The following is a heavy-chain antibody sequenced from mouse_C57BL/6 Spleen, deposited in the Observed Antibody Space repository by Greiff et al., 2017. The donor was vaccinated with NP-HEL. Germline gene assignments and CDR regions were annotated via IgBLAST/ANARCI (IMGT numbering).Heavy chain of an antibody. CDR2: INPNNGGT. D-gene: IGHD1-3*01. J-gene: IGHJ2*01. Sequence: EVQLQQSGPELVKPGASVKISCKASGYTFTDYYMNWVKQSHGKSLEWIGDINPNNGGTSYNQKFKGKATLTVDKSSSTAYMELRSLTSEDSAVYYCARSGVNFYFDYWGHSTTLTVSS. CDR1: GYTFTDYY. V-gene: IGHV1-26*01. CDR3: ARSGVNFYFDY.